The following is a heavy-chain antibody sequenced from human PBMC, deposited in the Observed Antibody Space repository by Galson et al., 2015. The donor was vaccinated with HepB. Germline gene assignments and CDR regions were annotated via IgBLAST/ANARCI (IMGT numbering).Heavy chain of an antibody. D-gene: IGHD6-19*01. CDR1: EDSVSSNTAA. J-gene: IGHJ4*02. CDR2: TYYRSKWYN. V-gene: IGHV6-1*01. CDR3: VRVSGIAVAGPFDY. Sequence: CAISEDSVSSNTAAWNWIRQSPSRGLEWLGRTYYRSKWYNDYAVSVKSRITVNPDSSKNQFSLQLNSVTPEDTAVYYCVRVSGIAVAGPFDYWGQGTLVTVSS.